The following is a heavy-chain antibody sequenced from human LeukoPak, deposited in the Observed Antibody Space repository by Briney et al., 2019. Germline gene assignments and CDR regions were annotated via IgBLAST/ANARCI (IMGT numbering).Heavy chain of an antibody. CDR3: ARTGYSSGWYTDD. J-gene: IGHJ4*02. V-gene: IGHV4-61*02. CDR2: IYTSGST. D-gene: IGHD6-19*01. Sequence: SETLSLTCTVSGGSISSGSYYWSWIRQPAGKGLEWIGRIYTSGSTNYNPSLKSRVTISVDTSKNQFSLKLSSVTAADTAVYYCARTGYSSGWYTDDWGQGTLVTVSS. CDR1: GGSISSGSYY.